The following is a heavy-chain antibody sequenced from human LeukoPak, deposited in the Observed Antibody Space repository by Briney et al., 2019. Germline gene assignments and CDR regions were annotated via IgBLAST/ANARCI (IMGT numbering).Heavy chain of an antibody. CDR3: AKRMIRGVNHDAFDL. Sequence: GGSLRLSCAASGFTFSRYAMSWVRQAPGKGLEWVSAVSGSGGSTYYADSVKGLFTISRDNSKNTLYLPMNSLRAEDTAVYYCAKRMIRGVNHDAFDLWGQGTMVTVSS. CDR1: GFTFSRYA. V-gene: IGHV3-23*01. J-gene: IGHJ3*01. CDR2: VSGSGGST. D-gene: IGHD3-10*01.